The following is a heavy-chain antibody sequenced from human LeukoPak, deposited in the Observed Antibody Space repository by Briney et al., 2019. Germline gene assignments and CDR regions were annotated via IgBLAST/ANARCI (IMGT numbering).Heavy chain of an antibody. D-gene: IGHD5-12*01. CDR1: GASINDFY. V-gene: IGHV4-59*01. J-gene: IGHJ4*02. CDR3: ARGGIRGYSAFDNLDF. Sequence: SETLSLTCAVSGASINDFYCTWIRQPPGKGLEWIGYVYYGGSTNYNPSLKSRVSMSVDTSKNQFSLTLTSVTVADTAFYYCARGGIRGYSAFDNLDFWGLGTHVTVSS. CDR2: VYYGGST.